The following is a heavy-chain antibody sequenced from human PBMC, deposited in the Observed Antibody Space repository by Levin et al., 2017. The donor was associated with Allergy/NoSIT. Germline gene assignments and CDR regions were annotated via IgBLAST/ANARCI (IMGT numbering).Heavy chain of an antibody. V-gene: IGHV3-15*01. D-gene: IGHD2-8*01. CDR1: GFTFSNAW. CDR2: IKSKTDGGTT. Sequence: AGGSLRLSCAASGFTFSNAWMSWVRQAPGKGLEWVGRIKSKTDGGTTDYAAPVKGRFTISRDDSKNTLYLQMNSLKTEDTAVYYCTTGDIVLMVYEPPTDAFDIWGQGTMVTVSS. CDR3: TTGDIVLMVYEPPTDAFDI. J-gene: IGHJ3*02.